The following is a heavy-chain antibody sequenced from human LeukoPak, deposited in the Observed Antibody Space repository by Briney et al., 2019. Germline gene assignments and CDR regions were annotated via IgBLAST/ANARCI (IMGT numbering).Heavy chain of an antibody. Sequence: PWETLSLTCTVSGDSISRSSDYWGWIRQPPGKGPEWIGSVYYIGSTFYNPSIKSRLTISIDTSKNQFSLKLRSVTAADTAVYYCAREDAEQMDNSFDIWGQGTMVTVSS. D-gene: IGHD5-24*01. CDR3: AREDAEQMDNSFDI. J-gene: IGHJ3*02. CDR1: GDSISRSSDY. V-gene: IGHV4-39*07. CDR2: VYYIGST.